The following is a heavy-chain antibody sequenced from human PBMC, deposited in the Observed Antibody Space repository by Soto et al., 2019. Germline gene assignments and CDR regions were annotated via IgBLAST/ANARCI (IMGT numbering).Heavy chain of an antibody. Sequence: PGGSLRLSCAASGFSFSSYDMHWVRQAPGKGLEWVAVISYDGSNKYYADSVKGRFTISRDNSKNTLYLQMNSLRAEDTAVYYCAKAFYGSGSTFDPWGQGTLVTVSS. D-gene: IGHD3-10*01. V-gene: IGHV3-30*18. CDR1: GFSFSSYD. J-gene: IGHJ5*02. CDR3: AKAFYGSGSTFDP. CDR2: ISYDGSNK.